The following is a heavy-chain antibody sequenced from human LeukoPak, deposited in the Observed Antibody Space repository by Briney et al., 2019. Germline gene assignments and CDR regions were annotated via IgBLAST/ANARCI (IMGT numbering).Heavy chain of an antibody. CDR3: ASGDIGAFDI. CDR1: GYSISSGYY. V-gene: IGHV4-38-2*02. Sequence: SETLSLTCTVSGYSISSGYYWGWIRQPPGKGLEWIGSIYHSGSTYYNPSLKSRVTISVDTSKNQFSLKLSSVTAADTAVYYCASGDIGAFDIWGQGTMVTVS. J-gene: IGHJ3*02. D-gene: IGHD7-27*01. CDR2: IYHSGST.